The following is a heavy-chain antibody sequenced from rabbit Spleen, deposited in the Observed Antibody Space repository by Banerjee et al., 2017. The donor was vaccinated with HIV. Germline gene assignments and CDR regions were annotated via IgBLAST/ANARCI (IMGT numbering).Heavy chain of an antibody. CDR2: IEGGSSAFS. J-gene: IGHJ6*01. Sequence: QSLEESGGDLVMPGASLTLTCTASGVSFSSNHYMCWVRQAPGKGLEWIACIEGGSSAFSYFASWAKGRFTISKTSSTTVTLQMTSLTAADTATYFCARDSGSSFSSYGMDLWGPGTLVTVS. V-gene: IGHV1S40*01. CDR1: GVSFSSNHY. CDR3: ARDSGSSFSSYGMDL. D-gene: IGHD8-1*01.